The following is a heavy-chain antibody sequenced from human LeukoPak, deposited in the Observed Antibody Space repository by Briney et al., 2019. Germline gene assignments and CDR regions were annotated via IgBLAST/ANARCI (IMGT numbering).Heavy chain of an antibody. CDR3: AKGSGWPYYFDY. D-gene: IGHD6-19*01. CDR2: ISGSGSST. CDR1: GFTFSSYA. J-gene: IGHJ4*02. V-gene: IGHV3-23*01. Sequence: GGSLRLSCAACGFTFSSYAMTWVRQAPGKGLEWVSAISGSGSSTYYADSVKGRFTISRDNSKNTLYLQMNSLRAEDTAVYYCAKGSGWPYYFDYWGQGTLVTVSS.